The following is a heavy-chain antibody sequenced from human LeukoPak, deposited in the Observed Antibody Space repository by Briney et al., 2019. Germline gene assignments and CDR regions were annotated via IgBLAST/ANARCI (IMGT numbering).Heavy chain of an antibody. CDR3: VRGPYGASISNWFDP. D-gene: IGHD4/OR15-4a*01. Sequence: PSETLSLTCTVSGNSFGDYYWSWIRQPAGKGLEWIGRIYTSGSTTYNPSLKSRVTMSVDTSKSQFSLNLMSVTAADTAVYYCVRGPYGASISNWFDPWGQGLLVTVSS. J-gene: IGHJ5*02. CDR1: GNSFGDYY. CDR2: IYTSGST. V-gene: IGHV4-4*07.